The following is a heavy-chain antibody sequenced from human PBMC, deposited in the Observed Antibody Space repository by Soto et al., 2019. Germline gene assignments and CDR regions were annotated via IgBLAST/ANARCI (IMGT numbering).Heavy chain of an antibody. D-gene: IGHD6-19*01. CDR1: GFTFSSYG. Sequence: TGGSLRLSFAASGFTFSSYGMHWVRQAPGKGLEWVAVIWYDGSNKYYADSVKGRFTISRDNSKNTLYLQMNSLRAEDTAVYYCARERGTGIAVASYGMDVWGQGTTVTVSS. V-gene: IGHV3-33*01. CDR3: ARERGTGIAVASYGMDV. J-gene: IGHJ6*02. CDR2: IWYDGSNK.